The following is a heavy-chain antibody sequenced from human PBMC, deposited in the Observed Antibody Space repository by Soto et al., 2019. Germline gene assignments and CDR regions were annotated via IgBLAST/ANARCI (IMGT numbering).Heavy chain of an antibody. CDR1: GFTFSGFG. Sequence: QVELVESGGGVVQPGRSLRLSCAASGFTFSGFGMHWVRQAPGKGLEWVAVITYDGTNEIYADSVKGRFSVSRDNSKNSGYLQLTSLRGEDTAIYYGARWGKRDGESSVSGDLWGQGALCTVSS. CDR2: ITYDGTNE. J-gene: IGHJ1*01. V-gene: IGHV3-30*03. CDR3: ARWGKRDGESSVSGDL. D-gene: IGHD3-16*01.